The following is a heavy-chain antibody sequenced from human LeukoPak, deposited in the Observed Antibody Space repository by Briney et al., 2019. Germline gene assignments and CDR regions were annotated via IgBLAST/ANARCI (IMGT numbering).Heavy chain of an antibody. V-gene: IGHV3-13*01. J-gene: IGHJ4*02. Sequence: QPGGSLRLSCAASGFTFSSYVMTWVRQAPGKGLEWVSAIGTAGDTYYTGSVKGRFTISRENAKNSLYLQMNSLRAGDTAVYYCARVAKERVGGVYYFDYWGQGTLVTVSS. CDR2: IGTAGDT. D-gene: IGHD1-1*01. CDR3: ARVAKERVGGVYYFDY. CDR1: GFTFSSYV.